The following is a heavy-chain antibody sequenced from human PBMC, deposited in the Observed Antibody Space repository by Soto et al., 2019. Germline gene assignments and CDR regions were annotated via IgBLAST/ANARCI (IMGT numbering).Heavy chain of an antibody. CDR2: ISSSSSYK. D-gene: IGHD6-13*01. V-gene: IGHV3-11*06. Sequence: QVQLVESGGGLVKPGGSLRLSCAASGFTFSDYYMSWIRQAPVKGLEWVSYISSSSSYKNYADSLKGGFTSSRDNAKNYLYLQMNNRRAEDTDVYYFERDLEQQLAPSCYYYYGMDVWGQGNTVTV. J-gene: IGHJ6*02. CDR1: GFTFSDYY. CDR3: ERDLEQQLAPSCYYYYGMDV.